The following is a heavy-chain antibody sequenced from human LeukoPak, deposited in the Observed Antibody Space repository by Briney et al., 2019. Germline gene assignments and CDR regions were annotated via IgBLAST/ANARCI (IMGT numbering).Heavy chain of an antibody. Sequence: GASVKVSCKASGYPFTSYAVNWVRQAPGQGLEWVGWISPYNNNTHYAQKVSGRVTMTTDTPTNTAYMELRSLTSDDTAVYYCARGVVTASPHLYFDLWGRGTLVTVSS. J-gene: IGHJ2*01. CDR1: GYPFTSYA. CDR2: ISPYNNNT. CDR3: ARGVVTASPHLYFDL. V-gene: IGHV1-18*01. D-gene: IGHD2-21*02.